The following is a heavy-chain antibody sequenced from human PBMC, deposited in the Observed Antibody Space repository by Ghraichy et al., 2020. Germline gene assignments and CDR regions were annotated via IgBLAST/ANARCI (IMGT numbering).Heavy chain of an antibody. CDR3: ARRGWGYNYGQTFDY. Sequence: SETLSLTCAVYGGSFTNYYWSWIRQPPGKGLEWIGEVRHSGRTSYNPSLKGRVTMSVDTSNNQFSLILSSVTAADTAMYYCARRGWGYNYGQTFDYWGQGTLVTVSS. CDR2: VRHSGRT. J-gene: IGHJ4*02. CDR1: GGSFTNYY. D-gene: IGHD5-18*01. V-gene: IGHV4-34*01.